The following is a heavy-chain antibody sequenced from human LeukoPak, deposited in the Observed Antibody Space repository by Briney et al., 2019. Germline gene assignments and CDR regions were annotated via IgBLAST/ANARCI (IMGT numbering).Heavy chain of an antibody. D-gene: IGHD3-10*01. J-gene: IGHJ4*02. CDR2: ISGSGGST. CDR1: GFTFSSYA. CDR3: AKDLPLWFGELLIDY. V-gene: IGHV3-23*01. Sequence: GGSLRLSCAVSGFTFSSYAMSWVRQAPGKGLEWVSAISGSGGSTYYADSVKGRFTISRDNSKNTLYLQMNSLRAEDTAVYYCAKDLPLWFGELLIDYWGQGTLVTVSS.